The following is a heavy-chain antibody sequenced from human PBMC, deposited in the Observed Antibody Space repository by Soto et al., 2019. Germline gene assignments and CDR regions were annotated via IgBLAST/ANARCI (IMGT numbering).Heavy chain of an antibody. CDR3: ASPSQGLRGYYYYGMDV. CDR1: GYGFTSYW. D-gene: IGHD3-10*01. Sequence: PGESLKISCQGSGYGFTSYWISWVRQMPGKGLEWMGRIDPSDSYTNYSPSFQGHVTISADKSISTAYLQWSSLKASDTAMYYCASPSQGLRGYYYYGMDVWGQGTTVTVSS. J-gene: IGHJ6*02. CDR2: IDPSDSYT. V-gene: IGHV5-10-1*01.